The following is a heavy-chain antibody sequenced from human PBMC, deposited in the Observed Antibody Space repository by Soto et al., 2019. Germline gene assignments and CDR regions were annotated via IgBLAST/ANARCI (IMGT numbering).Heavy chain of an antibody. CDR1: GGSFSGYY. Sequence: QVQLQQWGAGLLKPSETLSLTCAVYGGSFSGYYWSWIRQPPGKGLEWIGEINHSGSTNYNPSLKSRVTISVDTSKNQFSLKLSSVTAADTAVYYCARGDIVVVPAAIRGDYYYGMDVWGQGTTVTVSS. CDR2: INHSGST. J-gene: IGHJ6*02. CDR3: ARGDIVVVPAAIRGDYYYGMDV. D-gene: IGHD2-2*02. V-gene: IGHV4-34*01.